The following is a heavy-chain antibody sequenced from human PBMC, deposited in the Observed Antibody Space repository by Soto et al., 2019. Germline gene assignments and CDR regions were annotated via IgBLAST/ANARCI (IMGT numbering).Heavy chain of an antibody. J-gene: IGHJ4*02. D-gene: IGHD6-13*01. CDR1: GYTFTSYG. V-gene: IGHV1-18*01. Sequence: ASVKVSCKASGYTFTSYGISWVRQAPGQGLEWMGWISAYNGNTNYAQKLQGRVTMTRDTSTSTAYMELRSLRSEDTAVYYCARDMGRYSSSWYGSDYWGQGTLVT. CDR3: ARDMGRYSSSWYGSDY. CDR2: ISAYNGNT.